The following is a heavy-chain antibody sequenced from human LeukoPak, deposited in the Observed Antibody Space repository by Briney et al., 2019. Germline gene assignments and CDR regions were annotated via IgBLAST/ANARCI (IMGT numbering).Heavy chain of an antibody. D-gene: IGHD1-7*01. V-gene: IGHV4-34*01. CDR2: INHSGST. J-gene: IGHJ4*02. CDR1: GGSISSYY. Sequence: SETLSLTCTVSGGSISSYYWSWIRQPPGKGLEWIGEINHSGSTNYNPSLKSRVTISVDTSKNQFSLKLSSVTAADTAVYYCARGSWTGTYNWNYWYDFDYWGQGTLVTVSS. CDR3: ARGSWTGTYNWNYWYDFDY.